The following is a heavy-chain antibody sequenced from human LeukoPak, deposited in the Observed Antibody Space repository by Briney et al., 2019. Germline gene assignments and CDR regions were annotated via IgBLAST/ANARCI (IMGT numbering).Heavy chain of an antibody. Sequence: SETLSLTCTVSGGSISSSSYYWGWIRQPPGKGLEWIGGIYYSGSTYYNPSLKSRVTISVDTSKNQFSLKLSSVTAADTAVYYCARHSGSLWLDAFDIWGQGTMVTVSS. V-gene: IGHV4-39*01. CDR3: ARHSGSLWLDAFDI. D-gene: IGHD3-10*01. CDR2: IYYSGST. CDR1: GGSISSSSYY. J-gene: IGHJ3*02.